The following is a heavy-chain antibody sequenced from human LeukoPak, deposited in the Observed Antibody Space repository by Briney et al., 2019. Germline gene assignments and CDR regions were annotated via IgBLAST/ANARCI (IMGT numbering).Heavy chain of an antibody. J-gene: IGHJ4*02. Sequence: SETLSLTCTVSGGSINSYYWSWIRQSPGKGLEWIGYIFYSGSINYNPSLKSRVTISDDTSKNQFSLNLTSVTAADTAVYYCAVATTDTAMVDHWGQGTLVTVSS. V-gene: IGHV4-59*01. CDR2: IFYSGSI. CDR3: AVATTDTAMVDH. D-gene: IGHD5-18*01. CDR1: GGSINSYY.